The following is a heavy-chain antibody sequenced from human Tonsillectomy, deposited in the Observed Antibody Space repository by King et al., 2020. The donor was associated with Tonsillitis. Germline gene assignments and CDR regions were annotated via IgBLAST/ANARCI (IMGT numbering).Heavy chain of an antibody. D-gene: IGHD6-13*01. CDR2: VIPLFATA. CDR3: ARLTIAASSWYILDY. J-gene: IGHJ4*02. CDR1: GGNFSHYA. Sequence: QLVQSGADVRKPGSSVKVSCKASGGNFSHYAINWVRQVPGQGLEWMGGVIPLFATANYAQKFQGRLTITADDSTHTAYMDLSSLTSDDTAIYYFARLTIAASSWYILDYWGQGTLVTVSS. V-gene: IGHV1-69*12.